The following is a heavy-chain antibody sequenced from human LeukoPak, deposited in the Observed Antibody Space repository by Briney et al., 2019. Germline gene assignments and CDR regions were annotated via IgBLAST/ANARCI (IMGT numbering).Heavy chain of an antibody. V-gene: IGHV3-15*07. CDR1: GFTFSNDW. Sequence: KAGGSLRLSCAASGFTFSNDWMNWVRQAPGKGLEWVGRIKSKIDGGATDYAAPVKGRFTISRDDSKNTLFLQMNSLKTEDTAVYYCTTGIRGDCGQGTLVTVS. CDR3: TTGIRGD. CDR2: IKSKIDGGAT. J-gene: IGHJ4*02.